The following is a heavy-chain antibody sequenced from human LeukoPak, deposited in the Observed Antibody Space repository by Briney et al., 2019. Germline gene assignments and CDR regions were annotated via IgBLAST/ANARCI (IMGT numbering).Heavy chain of an antibody. CDR2: ISGSGGST. D-gene: IGHD2-15*01. CDR1: GFTFSSYA. Sequence: GGSLRLSCAASGFTFSSYAMSWVRQAPGKGLEWVSAISGSGGSTYYADSVKGRFTISRDNSKNTLYLQMNSLRAEDTAVYYCARAYCSGGSCYFLGYYYYGMDVWGQGTTITVSS. CDR3: ARAYCSGGSCYFLGYYYYGMDV. J-gene: IGHJ6*02. V-gene: IGHV3-23*01.